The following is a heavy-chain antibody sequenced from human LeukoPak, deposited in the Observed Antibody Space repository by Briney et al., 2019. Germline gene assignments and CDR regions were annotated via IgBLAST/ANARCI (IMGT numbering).Heavy chain of an antibody. CDR2: ISDSGDRT. D-gene: IGHD6-19*01. CDR1: GFAFSSPD. J-gene: IGHJ4*02. Sequence: GGSLRLSCAASGFAFSSPDMGWVRQAPGKGLEWVSAISDSGDRTYYADSVKGRFTLSRDNSKNTLYLQMNSLRAEDTAVYYCAKDARRSSGWWFFDHWGQGTLVTVSS. CDR3: AKDARRSSGWWFFDH. V-gene: IGHV3-23*01.